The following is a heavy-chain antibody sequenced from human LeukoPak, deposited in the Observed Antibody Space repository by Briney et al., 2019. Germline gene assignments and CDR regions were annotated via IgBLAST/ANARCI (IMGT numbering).Heavy chain of an antibody. CDR1: GGSISTYY. J-gene: IGHJ5*02. CDR2: IYYSGST. Sequence: PSETLSLTCTVSGGSISTYYGNWIRQAPGKGLEWIGYIYYSGSTYYNPSLKSRVTISVDTSKNQFSLKLSSVTAADTAVYYCARIAAAARRGWFDPWGQGTLVTVSS. V-gene: IGHV4-59*06. CDR3: ARIAAAARRGWFDP. D-gene: IGHD6-13*01.